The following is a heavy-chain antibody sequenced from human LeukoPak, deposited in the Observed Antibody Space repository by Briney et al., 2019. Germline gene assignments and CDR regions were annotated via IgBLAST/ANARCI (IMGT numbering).Heavy chain of an antibody. V-gene: IGHV3-64*01. CDR2: ITDNGGTR. J-gene: IGHJ4*02. D-gene: IGHD6-19*01. CDR1: GFTFSTFT. CDR3: AIQISGSVY. Sequence: GGSLRLSCAASGFTFSTFTMHWVRQAPGKGLEYVSGITDNGGTRNYANSVKGRFTISRDNSKNTLYLQMGSLRPDDMAVYYCAIQISGSVYWGQGTRVTVPS.